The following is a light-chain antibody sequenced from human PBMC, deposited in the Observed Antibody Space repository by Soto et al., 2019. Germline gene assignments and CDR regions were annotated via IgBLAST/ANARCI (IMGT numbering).Light chain of an antibody. CDR3: QQRNVWPPVT. CDR1: QSVNSH. V-gene: IGKV3-11*01. J-gene: IGKJ5*01. CDR2: GAY. Sequence: EIVMTQSPATLSVSPGERASLSCRASQSVNSHLAWYQQKPGQAPRLLIYGAYYRATGIPARFSGSGSGTDFTLTISSLEPEDSAVYYCQQRNVWPPVTFDQATRLEIK.